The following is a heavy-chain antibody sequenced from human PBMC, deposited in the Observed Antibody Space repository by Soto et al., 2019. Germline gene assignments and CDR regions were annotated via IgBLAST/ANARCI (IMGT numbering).Heavy chain of an antibody. Sequence: QITLKESGPTLVRPTQTLTLTCTFSGFSLSTTGVGVGWIRQPPGKALEWLALIYWDDDKRYSPSLKSRLTSTNDTSKKEVILTMTNMDPVDPATYYCAQRRRDYGLGRERATYFDPWGQGTLVTVSS. CDR2: IYWDDDK. V-gene: IGHV2-5*02. D-gene: IGHD3-10*01. CDR3: AQRRRDYGLGRERATYFDP. CDR1: GFSLSTTGVG. J-gene: IGHJ5*02.